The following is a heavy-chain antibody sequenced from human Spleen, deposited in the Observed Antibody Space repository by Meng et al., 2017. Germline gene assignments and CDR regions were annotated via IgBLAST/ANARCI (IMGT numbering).Heavy chain of an antibody. Sequence: QVQLPESGPGLVKPSGTLSLTCAVSGGSISNTYWWNWVRQSPGKGLEWIGEIYHSGSTNYNPSLKSRVTMSVDKSKNQFSLKLTSVTAADTAVYYCASYNSGWPQFDSWGQGILVTVSS. D-gene: IGHD6-19*01. CDR3: ASYNSGWPQFDS. CDR1: GGSISNTYW. V-gene: IGHV4-4*02. J-gene: IGHJ4*02. CDR2: IYHSGST.